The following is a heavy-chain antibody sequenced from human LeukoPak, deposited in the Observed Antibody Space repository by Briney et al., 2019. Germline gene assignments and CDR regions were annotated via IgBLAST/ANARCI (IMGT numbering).Heavy chain of an antibody. CDR3: ARGGYSFDY. Sequence: GGSLRLSCAASGFSLNIYLMTWVRQAPGKGLEWVARLHADGNEKYYVDSVKGRFTISRDNAKSSLFLQLNSLRVEDTAVYYCARGGYSFDYLGQGTLVTVSS. V-gene: IGHV3-7*01. CDR2: LHADGNEK. D-gene: IGHD5-12*01. J-gene: IGHJ4*02. CDR1: GFSLNIYL.